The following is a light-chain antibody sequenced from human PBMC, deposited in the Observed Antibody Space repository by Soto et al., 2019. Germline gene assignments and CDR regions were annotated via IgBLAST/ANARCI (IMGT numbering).Light chain of an antibody. CDR1: QSVSSY. J-gene: IGKJ2*01. Sequence: EIVLTQSPGTLSLSPGERATLSCRASQSVSSYLAWHQQKPGQAPRLLIYAASIRATGIPDRFSGSGSGTDLLLIISRLEPEDFAVYYCQHYGSAPYTFGQGTKLEIK. CDR3: QHYGSAPYT. CDR2: AAS. V-gene: IGKV3-20*01.